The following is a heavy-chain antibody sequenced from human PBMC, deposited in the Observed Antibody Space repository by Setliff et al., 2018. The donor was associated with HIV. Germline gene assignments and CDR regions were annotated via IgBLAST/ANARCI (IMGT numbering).Heavy chain of an antibody. CDR1: GGSISSKSYY. V-gene: IGHV4-39*01. CDR2: IYYSGST. CDR3: ARGLTSVAG. D-gene: IGHD6-19*01. Sequence: SSETLSLTCTVSGGSISSKSYYWGWIRQPPGKGLEWIGSIYYSGSTYYNPSLKSRVAISVDTSKNQFSLKLSSVTAADTAVYYCARGLTSVAGWGQGTLVTVSS. J-gene: IGHJ4*02.